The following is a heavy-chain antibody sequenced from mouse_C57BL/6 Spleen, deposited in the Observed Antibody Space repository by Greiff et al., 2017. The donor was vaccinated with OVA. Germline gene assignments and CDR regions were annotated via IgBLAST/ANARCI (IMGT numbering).Heavy chain of an antibody. J-gene: IGHJ1*03. Sequence: EVQVVESGGGLVQPGGSMKLSCVASGFTFSNYWMNWVRQSPEKGLEWVAQIRLKSDNYATHYAESVKGRFTISRDDSKSSVYLQMNNLRAEDTGIYYCTETVYYYGSSLFDVWGTGTTVTVSS. D-gene: IGHD1-1*01. V-gene: IGHV6-3*01. CDR1: GFTFSNYW. CDR3: TETVYYYGSSLFDV. CDR2: IRLKSDNYAT.